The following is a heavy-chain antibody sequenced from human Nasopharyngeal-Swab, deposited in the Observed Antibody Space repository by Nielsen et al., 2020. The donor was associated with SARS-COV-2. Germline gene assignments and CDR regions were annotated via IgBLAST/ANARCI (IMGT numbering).Heavy chain of an antibody. CDR2: IYSGGST. Sequence: GESLKISCAASGFTVSSNYMSWVRQAPGKGLEWVSVIYSGGSTYYADSVKGRFIISRDNSKNTLYLQMNSLRAEDTAVYYCARMGGYSYGWRAYYYYGMDVWSQGTTVTVSS. J-gene: IGHJ6*02. CDR3: ARMGGYSYGWRAYYYYGMDV. V-gene: IGHV3-53*01. CDR1: GFTVSSNY. D-gene: IGHD5-18*01.